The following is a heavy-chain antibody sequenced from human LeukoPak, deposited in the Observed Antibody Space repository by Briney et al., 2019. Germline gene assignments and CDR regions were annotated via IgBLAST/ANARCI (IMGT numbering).Heavy chain of an antibody. CDR3: ARLLGGYDSLDY. CDR1: DGSISSYY. D-gene: IGHD5-12*01. J-gene: IGHJ4*02. V-gene: IGHV4-4*07. CDR2: IYSSGST. Sequence: SETLSLTCTVSDGSISSYYWSWHRQPAGKGLEWIGRIYSSGSTNYNPSLKSRVTISVDTSKNQFSLKLSSVTAADTAVYYCARLLGGYDSLDYWGQGTLVTVSS.